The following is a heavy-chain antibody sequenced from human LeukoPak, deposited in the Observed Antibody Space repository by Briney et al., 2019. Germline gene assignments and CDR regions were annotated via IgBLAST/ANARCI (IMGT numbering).Heavy chain of an antibody. CDR1: GFTVSSNY. J-gene: IGHJ4*02. V-gene: IGHV3-53*01. D-gene: IGHD6-6*01. CDR3: ARDRLYSSSSEDY. Sequence: SGGSLRLSCAASGFTVSSNYMSWVRQAPGKGLEWVSVIYSGGSTYYADSVKGRFTISRDNSKHTLHLQMNSLRVEDTAVYYCARDRLYSSSSEDYWGQGTLVTVSS. CDR2: IYSGGST.